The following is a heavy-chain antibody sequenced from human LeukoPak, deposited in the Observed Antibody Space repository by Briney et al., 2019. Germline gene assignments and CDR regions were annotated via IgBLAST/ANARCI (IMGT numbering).Heavy chain of an antibody. J-gene: IGHJ4*02. CDR3: ATDPGTMIVVP. V-gene: IGHV3-23*01. Sequence: GGSLRLSCAASGFTFSSYVMTWFRQAPGKGLEWVSVISDSGDSTYYADSVKGRFTISRDNSKNTLYPQMSSLRAEDTAVYYCATDPGTMIVVPWAQGTLVTVSS. CDR2: ISDSGDST. D-gene: IGHD3-22*01. CDR1: GFTFSSYV.